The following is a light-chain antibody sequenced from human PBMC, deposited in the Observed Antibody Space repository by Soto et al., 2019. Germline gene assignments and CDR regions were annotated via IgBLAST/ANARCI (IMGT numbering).Light chain of an antibody. Sequence: EIVLTQSPATLSLSPGERATLSCRASQTISTNLAWYQQKPGQAPRLLIYDASNRATGIPARFSGSGSGTDFTLTIRSLEPEDFAVYYCQHRSSWPLTFGGGTKVEIK. CDR3: QHRSSWPLT. J-gene: IGKJ4*01. CDR2: DAS. CDR1: QTISTN. V-gene: IGKV3-11*01.